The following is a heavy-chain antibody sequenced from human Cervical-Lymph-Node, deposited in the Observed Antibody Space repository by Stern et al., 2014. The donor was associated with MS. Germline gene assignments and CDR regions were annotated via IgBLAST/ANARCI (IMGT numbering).Heavy chain of an antibody. V-gene: IGHV3-11*01. CDR1: GFIFSDSY. CDR3: ARGTSSGDLIGDS. D-gene: IGHD4-17*01. Sequence: QVQLVQSGGGLVKPGESLRLSCAASGFIFSDSYMNWIRQAPGKGLEWVSFIGSSVTTIHYADSVKGRFTISRDNAKNSLYLQMNSLRAEDTAVYYCARGTSSGDLIGDSWGQGTLVTVSS. J-gene: IGHJ4*02. CDR2: IGSSVTTI.